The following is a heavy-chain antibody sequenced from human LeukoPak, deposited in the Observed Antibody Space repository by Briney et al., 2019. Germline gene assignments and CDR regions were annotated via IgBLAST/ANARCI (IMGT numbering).Heavy chain of an antibody. CDR3: ARDGYSSGWPIDY. V-gene: IGHV3-30-3*01. Sequence: PGGSLRLSCAASGFTFSSYAMHWVRQAPGKGLEWVAVISYDGSNKYYADSVKGRFTISRDNPKNTLYLQMNSLRAEDTAVYYCARDGYSSGWPIDYWGQGTLVTVSS. CDR2: ISYDGSNK. D-gene: IGHD6-19*01. J-gene: IGHJ4*02. CDR1: GFTFSSYA.